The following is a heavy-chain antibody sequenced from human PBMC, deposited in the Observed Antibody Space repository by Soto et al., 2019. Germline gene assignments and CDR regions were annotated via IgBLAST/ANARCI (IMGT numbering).Heavy chain of an antibody. D-gene: IGHD6-13*01. V-gene: IGHV1-18*01. CDR1: GYTFTSYG. J-gene: IGHJ6*02. CDR2: ISAYNGNT. CDR3: ARDHGAAAVYYYYGLDV. Sequence: ASVKVSCKASGYTFTSYGISWVRQAPGQGLEWMGWISAYNGNTNYAQKLQGRVTMTTDTSTSTAYMELRSLRSDDTAVYYCARDHGAAAVYYYYGLDVWGQGTTVTVSS.